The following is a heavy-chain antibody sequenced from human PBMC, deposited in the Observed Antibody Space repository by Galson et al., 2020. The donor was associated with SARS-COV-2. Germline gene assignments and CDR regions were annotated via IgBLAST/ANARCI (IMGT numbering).Heavy chain of an antibody. D-gene: IGHD3-10*01. CDR1: GGSISSGGYS. CDR3: ASQTFTGSGSHRSFDP. J-gene: IGHJ5*02. Sequence: ASETLSLTCAVSGGSISSGGYSWSWIRQPPGKGLEWIGYIYHSGSTYYNPSLKSRVTISVDRSKNQFSLKLSSVTAADTAVYYCASQTFTGSGSHRSFDPWGQGTLVTVSS. V-gene: IGHV4-30-2*01. CDR2: IYHSGST.